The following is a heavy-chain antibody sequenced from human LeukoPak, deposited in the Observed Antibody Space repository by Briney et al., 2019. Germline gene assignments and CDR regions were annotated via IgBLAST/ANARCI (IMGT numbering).Heavy chain of an antibody. Sequence: PGGSLRLSCAASGFTFNHYWMSWVRQAPGKGLEWIGYVSYSGSADYNPSLKSRVIISIDTSKNQFSLRLSSLTAADTAVYYCARENDRYGRIDYWGQGTQVTVSS. CDR2: VSYSGSA. V-gene: IGHV4-59*01. CDR3: ARENDRYGRIDY. J-gene: IGHJ4*02. D-gene: IGHD5-18*01. CDR1: GFTFNHYW.